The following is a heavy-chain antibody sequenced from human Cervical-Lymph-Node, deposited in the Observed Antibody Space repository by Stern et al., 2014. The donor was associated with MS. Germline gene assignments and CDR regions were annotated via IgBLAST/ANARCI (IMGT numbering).Heavy chain of an antibody. D-gene: IGHD2-2*01. CDR2: ISSRGTII. J-gene: IGHJ6*02. CDR3: ARHQEYQLVGGNFSYGMDV. CDR1: GFTFSDLS. V-gene: IGHV3-11*01. Sequence: MQLVESGGGLVKPGGSLRLSCAASGFTFSDLSMSWIRQAPGKGLEYVSFISSRGTIIFYADSVKGRFTVSRDNTKNSLFLQMNSLRAEDTAVYYCARHQEYQLVGGNFSYGMDVWGQGTTVTVS.